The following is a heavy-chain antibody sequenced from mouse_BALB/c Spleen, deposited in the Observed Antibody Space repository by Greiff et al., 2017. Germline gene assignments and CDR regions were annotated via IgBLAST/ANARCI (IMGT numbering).Heavy chain of an antibody. CDR1: GFTFSNYW. D-gene: IGHD3-3*01. CDR2: IRLKSNNYAT. Sequence: EVMLVESGGGLVQPGGSMKLSCVASGFTFSNYWMNWVRQSPVKGLEWVAEIRLKSNNYATHYAESGKGRFTISRDDSKSRVYLQMNNVRAEDTGMYNCTRRGRDFDYWGQGTTLTVSS. V-gene: IGHV6-6*02. J-gene: IGHJ2*01. CDR3: TRRGRDFDY.